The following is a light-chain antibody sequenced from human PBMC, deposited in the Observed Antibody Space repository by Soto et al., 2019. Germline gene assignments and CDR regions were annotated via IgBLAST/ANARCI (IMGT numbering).Light chain of an antibody. Sequence: QSVLSQAAAVSVSPGQSITISCTGGSSDVGGDNYVSWYQQHPGKAPKLMIYEVSNRPSGVSNRFSGSKSGNAASLTISGLQAEDEAAYYCSSYTSSSTLVFGTGPKVTVL. CDR1: SSDVGGDNY. V-gene: IGLV2-14*01. J-gene: IGLJ1*01. CDR2: EVS. CDR3: SSYTSSSTLV.